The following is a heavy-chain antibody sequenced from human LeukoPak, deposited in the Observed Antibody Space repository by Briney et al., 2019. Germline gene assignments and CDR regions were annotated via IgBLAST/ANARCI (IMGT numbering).Heavy chain of an antibody. CDR2: INHSGST. V-gene: IGHV4-34*01. CDR1: GGSFSGYY. Sequence: SETLSLTCAVYGGSFSGYYWSWIRQPPGKGLEWIGEINHSGSTNYNPSLKSRVTISVDTSKNQFSLKLSSVTAADTAVYYCARGRFLPAYYYYYYGMDVWGQGTTVTVSS. J-gene: IGHJ6*02. D-gene: IGHD3-3*01. CDR3: ARGRFLPAYYYYYYGMDV.